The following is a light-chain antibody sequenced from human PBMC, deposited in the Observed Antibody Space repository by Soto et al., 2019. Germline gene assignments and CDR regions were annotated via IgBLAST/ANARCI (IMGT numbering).Light chain of an antibody. V-gene: IGLV1-44*01. CDR2: SNN. CDR3: AAWDDSLNGYA. J-gene: IGLJ1*01. Sequence: QSVLTQPPSASGTPGQRVTISCSGSSSNSGSNTVNWYQQLPGTAPKLLIYSNNQRPSGVPDRFSGSKSGTSASLAISGLQSEDEADYYCAAWDDSLNGYAFGTGTKVTVL. CDR1: SSNSGSNT.